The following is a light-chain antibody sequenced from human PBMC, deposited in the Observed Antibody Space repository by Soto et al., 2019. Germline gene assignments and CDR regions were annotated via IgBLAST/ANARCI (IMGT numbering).Light chain of an antibody. CDR2: DNS. CDR3: LSSDISRSGLV. J-gene: IGLJ2*01. Sequence: QSVLTQPPSVSGSPGQTVTISCTGSRCNIGGGYDVHWYQQLPGTAPKLLIDDNSNRPSGVPDRFSGSKSGTSASLPIAGVQAEDEGDDYCLSSDISRSGLVFGGGTKLTVL. CDR1: RCNIGGGYD. V-gene: IGLV1-40*01.